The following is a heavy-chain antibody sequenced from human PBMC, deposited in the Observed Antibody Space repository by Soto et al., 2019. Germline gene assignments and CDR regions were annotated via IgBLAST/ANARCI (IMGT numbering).Heavy chain of an antibody. D-gene: IGHD3-10*01. J-gene: IGHJ6*03. Sequence: GGSLRLSCAASGFTFSSYWMSWVRQAPGKGLEWVANIKQDGSEKYYVDSVKGRFTISRDNAKNSLYLQMNSLRAEDTAVYYCARARSVLWFGEFYYYYYMDVWGKGTTVTVSS. CDR2: IKQDGSEK. CDR3: ARARSVLWFGEFYYYYYMDV. V-gene: IGHV3-7*01. CDR1: GFTFSSYW.